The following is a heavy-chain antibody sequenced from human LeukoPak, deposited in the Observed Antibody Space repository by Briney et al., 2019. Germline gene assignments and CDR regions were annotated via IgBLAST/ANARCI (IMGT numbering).Heavy chain of an antibody. CDR3: ARGSSGYSGYDAASDY. V-gene: IGHV1-18*01. Sequence: DSVKVSCKASGYTFTSSGINWVRQPPGQGLEWMGWIGAYNGNTNYAQKFQGRVTMTIDTTTSTGYMKLRRLESDGRAVYDCARGSSGYSGYDAASDYWGQRTLVSVSS. D-gene: IGHD5-12*01. J-gene: IGHJ4*02. CDR1: GYTFTSSG. CDR2: IGAYNGNT.